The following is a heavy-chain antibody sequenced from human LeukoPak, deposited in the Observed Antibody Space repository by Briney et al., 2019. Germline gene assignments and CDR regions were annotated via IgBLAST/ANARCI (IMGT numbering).Heavy chain of an antibody. J-gene: IGHJ4*02. D-gene: IGHD3-10*01. Sequence: GGSLRLSCVVSGITLNNYGMSWVRQAPGKGLEWVSGISGRVGSTNYADSVKGRFTISRDTSKNTVYLQMNSLRVEDTAVYFCAKRGIVIRAVIIIGFHKEAYYFDYWGQGILVAVSS. CDR3: AKRGIVIRAVIIIGFHKEAYYFDY. V-gene: IGHV3-23*01. CDR1: GITLNNYG. CDR2: ISGRVGST.